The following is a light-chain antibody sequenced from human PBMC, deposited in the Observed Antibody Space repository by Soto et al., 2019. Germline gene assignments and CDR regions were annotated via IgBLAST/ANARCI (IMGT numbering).Light chain of an antibody. CDR2: VGS. CDR3: LGPVKTQWT. CDR1: QSLLDPHGRSY. J-gene: IGKJ1*01. V-gene: IGKV2-28*01. Sequence: EIVMTQSPLSLSVTPGEPASISCRSSQSLLDPHGRSYVDWYLQKPGQSPQLLIYVGSNRASGAPDRITTSGTGPGFTPKNSRVEGDDVGDYYCLGPVKTQWTFDRGTKVEIK.